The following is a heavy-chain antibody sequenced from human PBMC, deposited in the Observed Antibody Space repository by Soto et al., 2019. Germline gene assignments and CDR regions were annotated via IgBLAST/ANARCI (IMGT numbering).Heavy chain of an antibody. J-gene: IGHJ6*02. V-gene: IGHV1-46*01. CDR2: INPDGGGT. CDR3: AVGGNYLGMDV. Sequence: QVQLVQSGAEVKKAGASVKVSCKASGYTFTSYYMHWVRLAPGQGLEWMGIINPDGGGTSYAQQFQGRVIMTRDTSTSTVYMEMSSLRSEDTAVYYCAVGGNYLGMDVWGQGTTVTVSS. CDR1: GYTFTSYY.